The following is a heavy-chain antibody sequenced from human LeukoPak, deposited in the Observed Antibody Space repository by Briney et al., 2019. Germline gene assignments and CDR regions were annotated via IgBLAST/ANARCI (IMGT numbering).Heavy chain of an antibody. CDR2: LYNSVIT. CDR3: ARDKTSTWEYNWFDP. V-gene: IGHV4-30-4*07. Sequence: SETLSLTCSVSGGSINSGGYSWSWIRQPPGKGLEWIGCLYNSVITSYNPSLKSRVTLSVDTSNNQFSLKLSSVTAADTAVYYCARDKTSTWEYNWFDPWGQGTLVTVSS. D-gene: IGHD1-26*01. CDR1: GGSINSGGYS. J-gene: IGHJ5*02.